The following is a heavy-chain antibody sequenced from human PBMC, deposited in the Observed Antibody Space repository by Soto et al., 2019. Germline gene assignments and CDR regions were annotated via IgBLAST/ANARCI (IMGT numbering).Heavy chain of an antibody. D-gene: IGHD1-1*01. Sequence: QVQLQESGPGLVKPSQTLSLTCTVSGGSISSGGYHWSWIRQHPGKGLEWIGYIYYSGSTYYNPSLKSRVSISVDTSKNQFSLRLSSVTAADTDVYYCARGTTGTTNTFDYWGQGALVTVSS. CDR3: ARGTTGTTNTFDY. V-gene: IGHV4-31*03. CDR2: IYYSGST. J-gene: IGHJ4*02. CDR1: GGSISSGGYH.